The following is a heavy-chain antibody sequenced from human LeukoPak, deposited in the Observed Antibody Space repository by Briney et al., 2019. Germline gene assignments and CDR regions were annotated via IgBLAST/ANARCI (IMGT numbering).Heavy chain of an antibody. V-gene: IGHV4-59*01. Sequence: SETLSLTCTVSGGSISSYYWSWSRQPPGRGLEWIGYIYYSGSTNYNPSLKSRVTISVDTSKNQFSLKLSSVTAADTAVYYCARGEHSVAVWGQGTLVTVSS. D-gene: IGHD1/OR15-1a*01. CDR1: GGSISSYY. J-gene: IGHJ4*02. CDR3: ARGEHSVAV. CDR2: IYYSGST.